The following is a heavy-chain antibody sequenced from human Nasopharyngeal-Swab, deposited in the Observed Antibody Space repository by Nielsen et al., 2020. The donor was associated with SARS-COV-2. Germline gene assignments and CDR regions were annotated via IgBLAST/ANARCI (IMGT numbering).Heavy chain of an antibody. D-gene: IGHD3-16*01. CDR3: AKDYRLQDPKHFDS. CDR1: GFTVSSNY. J-gene: IGHJ4*02. Sequence: GESLKISCAASGFTVSSNYMSWVRQAPGKGLEWVSVIYSGDSTYYADSVKGRFTTSRDNSKNTLYLQMNSLRAEDTAIYYCAKDYRLQDPKHFDSWGQGILVTVSS. CDR2: IYSGDST. V-gene: IGHV3-53*01.